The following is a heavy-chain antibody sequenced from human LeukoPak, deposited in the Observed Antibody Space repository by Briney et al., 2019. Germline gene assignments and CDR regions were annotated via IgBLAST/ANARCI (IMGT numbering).Heavy chain of an antibody. CDR3: ARGPRTYYYGSGNNY. CDR2: ISAYNGNT. J-gene: IGHJ4*02. V-gene: IGHV1-18*01. CDR1: GYTFTSYG. D-gene: IGHD3-10*01. Sequence: GASVKVSCEASGYTFTSYGISWVRQAPGQGLEWMGWISAYNGNTNYAQKLQGRVTMTTDTSTSTAYMELRSLRSDDTAVYYCARGPRTYYYGSGNNYWGQGTLVTVSS.